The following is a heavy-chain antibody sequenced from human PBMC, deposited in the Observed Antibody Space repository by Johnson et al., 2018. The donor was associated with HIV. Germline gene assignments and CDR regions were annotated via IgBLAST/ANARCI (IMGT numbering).Heavy chain of an antibody. CDR2: ISSSGSTI. CDR3: ATWKDYGDYRGGAGDAVDI. D-gene: IGHD4-17*01. CDR1: GFSFSDYY. Sequence: QVQLVESGGGLVKPGGSLRLSCAASGFSFSDYYMNWIRPAPGKGLEWVSYISSSGSTIYYADSVKGRFTISRDNSKNTLYLQMNSLRAEDTAVYYCATWKDYGDYRGGAGDAVDIWGQGTMVTVSS. J-gene: IGHJ3*02. V-gene: IGHV3-11*04.